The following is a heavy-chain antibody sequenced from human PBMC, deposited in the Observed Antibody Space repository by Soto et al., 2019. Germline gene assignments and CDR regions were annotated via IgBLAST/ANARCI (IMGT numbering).Heavy chain of an antibody. J-gene: IGHJ4*02. D-gene: IGHD3-22*01. CDR1: GFTFSSYA. CDR2: ISGSGGST. V-gene: IGHV3-23*01. Sequence: PGGSLRLSCAASGFTFSSYAMSWVRQAPGKGLEWVSAISGSGGSTYYADSVKGRFTISRDNSKNTLYLQMNSLRAEDTAVYYCAKYDYDSSGYYLDYWGQGTLVTVSS. CDR3: AKYDYDSSGYYLDY.